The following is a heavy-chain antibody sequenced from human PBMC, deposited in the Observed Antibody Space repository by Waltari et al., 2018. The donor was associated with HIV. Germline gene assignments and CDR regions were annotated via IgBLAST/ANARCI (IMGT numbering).Heavy chain of an antibody. CDR3: AKYPGYGSGSFYNFDY. D-gene: IGHD3-10*01. CDR1: GFTFSSYG. J-gene: IGHJ4*02. CDR2: SSASGSST. V-gene: IGHV3-23*01. Sequence: EVQLLESGGGLVQPGGSLRLSCAASGFTFSSYGMSWVRQAPGKGLEWVSGSSASGSSTYYADSVKGRFIISRDNSKDTLYLQMNSLSAEDTAIYYCAKYPGYGSGSFYNFDYWGQGTLVTVSS.